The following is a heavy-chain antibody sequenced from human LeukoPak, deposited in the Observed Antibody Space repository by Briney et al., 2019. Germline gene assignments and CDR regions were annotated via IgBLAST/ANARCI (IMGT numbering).Heavy chain of an antibody. J-gene: IGHJ4*02. CDR3: AKDIEGYCSSTSCYAFDY. Sequence: GGSLRLSCAAYGFTFDDYTMHWVRQAPGKGLEWVSLISWDGGSTYYADSVKGRFTISRDNSKNSLYLQMNSLRTEDTALYYCAKDIEGYCSSTSCYAFDYWGQGTLVTVSS. V-gene: IGHV3-43*01. D-gene: IGHD2-2*01. CDR2: ISWDGGST. CDR1: GFTFDDYT.